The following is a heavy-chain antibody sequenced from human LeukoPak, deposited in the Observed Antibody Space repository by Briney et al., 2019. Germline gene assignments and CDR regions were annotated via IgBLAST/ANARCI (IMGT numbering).Heavy chain of an antibody. CDR3: ARDHVEMATIPRYFDY. V-gene: IGHV3-21*01. J-gene: IGHJ4*02. CDR2: ISSSSSYI. CDR1: GFTFSSYS. Sequence: GGSLRLSCAASGFTFSSYSMNWVRQAPGKGLEWVSSISSSSSYIYYADSVKGRFTNSRDNAKNSLYLQMNSLRAEDTAVYYCARDHVEMATIPRYFDYWGQGTLVTVSS. D-gene: IGHD5-24*01.